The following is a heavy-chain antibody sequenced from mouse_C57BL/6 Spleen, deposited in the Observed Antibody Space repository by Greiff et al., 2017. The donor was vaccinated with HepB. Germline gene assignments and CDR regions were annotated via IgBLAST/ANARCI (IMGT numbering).Heavy chain of an antibody. CDR3: ASTGAHGSSYG. V-gene: IGHV1-80*01. CDR1: GYAFSSYW. Sequence: VQLVESGAELVKPGASVKISCKASGYAFSSYWMNWVKQRPGKGLEWIGQIYPGDGDTNYNGKFKGKATLTADKSSSTAYMQLSSLTSEDSAVYFCASTGAHGSSYGWGQGTTLTVSS. CDR2: IYPGDGDT. J-gene: IGHJ2*01. D-gene: IGHD1-1*01.